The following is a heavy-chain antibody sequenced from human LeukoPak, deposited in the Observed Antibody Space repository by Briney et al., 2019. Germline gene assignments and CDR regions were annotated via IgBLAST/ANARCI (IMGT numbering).Heavy chain of an antibody. J-gene: IGHJ6*02. CDR2: IYHSGST. CDR1: GGSTSSSNW. CDR3: ARNVIVVVPAAIDYYYYGMDV. Sequence: SETLSLTCAVSGGSTSSSNWWSWVRQPPGQGLEWIGEIYHSGSTNYNPSLKSRVTISVDKSKNQFSLKLSSVTAADTAVYYCARNVIVVVPAAIDYYYYGMDVWGQGTTVTVSS. V-gene: IGHV4-4*02. D-gene: IGHD2-2*02.